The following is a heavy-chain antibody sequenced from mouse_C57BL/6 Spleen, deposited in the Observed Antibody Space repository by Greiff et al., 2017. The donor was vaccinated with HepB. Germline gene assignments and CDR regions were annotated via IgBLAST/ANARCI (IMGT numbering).Heavy chain of an antibody. CDR1: GYSITSGYY. Sequence: ESGPGLVKPSQSLSLTCSVTGYSITSGYYWNWIRQFPGNKLEWMGYISYDGSNNYNPSLKNRISITRDTSKNQFFLKLNSVTTEDTATYYCARHDYDYYFDYWGQGATLTVSS. V-gene: IGHV3-6*01. CDR3: ARHDYDYYFDY. CDR2: ISYDGSN. J-gene: IGHJ2*01. D-gene: IGHD2-4*01.